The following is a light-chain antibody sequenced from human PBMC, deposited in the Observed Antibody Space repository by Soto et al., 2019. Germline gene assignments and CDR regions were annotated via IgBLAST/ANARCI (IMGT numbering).Light chain of an antibody. J-gene: IGKJ3*01. V-gene: IGKV3-20*01. CDR2: AAS. Sequence: EIVLTQSPGTLSLSPGERATLSCRASQSVTRNYLAWYQHKPGQGLRLLIYAASSRATGIPDRFSGSGSGTDFTLTISRLEPEDSALYYCQKYGSAFTFGPGTKVDIK. CDR3: QKYGSAFT. CDR1: QSVTRNY.